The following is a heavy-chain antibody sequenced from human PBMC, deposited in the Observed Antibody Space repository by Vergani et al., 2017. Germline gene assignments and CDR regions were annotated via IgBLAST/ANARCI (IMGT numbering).Heavy chain of an antibody. CDR2: SYHSGST. V-gene: IGHV4-38-2*01. CDR3: AREYYGGNFDPFDY. Sequence: QVQLQESGPGLVKPSETLSLTCAVSGYSISSGYYWGWIRQPPGKGVEWIGSSYHSGSTYYNPSLKSRVTISVDTSKNKFSLKLSSVTAAATAVYYCAREYYGGNFDPFDYWGQGTLVTVSS. D-gene: IGHD4-23*01. CDR1: GYSISSGYY. J-gene: IGHJ4*02.